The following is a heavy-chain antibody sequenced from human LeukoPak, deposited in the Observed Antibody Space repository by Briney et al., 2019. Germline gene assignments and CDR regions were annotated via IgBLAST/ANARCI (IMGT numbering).Heavy chain of an antibody. J-gene: IGHJ5*02. D-gene: IGHD2-2*01. CDR2: IIPIFGTA. CDR1: GGTFSSYA. Sequence: ASVTVSCKASGGTFSSYAISWVRQAPGQGLEWMGGIIPIFGTANYAQKFQGRVTITADKSTSTAYMELSSLRSEDTAVYYCARDRGDTVVVPAAIWFDPWGQGTLVTVSS. CDR3: ARDRGDTVVVPAAIWFDP. V-gene: IGHV1-69*06.